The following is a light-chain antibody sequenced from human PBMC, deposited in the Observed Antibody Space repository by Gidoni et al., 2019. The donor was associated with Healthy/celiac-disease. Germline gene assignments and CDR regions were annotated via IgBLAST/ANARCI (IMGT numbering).Light chain of an antibody. CDR2: LGS. J-gene: IGKJ4*01. V-gene: IGKV2-28*01. Sequence: DIVMTQSTLSMPVTPGEPASISCRSSKSLLHSNGYNYLDWYLQKPGQSPPLLIYLGSNRASGVPDRFSCIGSGTDFTLKISRVEADDVGVYDCMQALQTPRTCGGGTKVEIK. CDR1: KSLLHSNGYNY. CDR3: MQALQTPRT.